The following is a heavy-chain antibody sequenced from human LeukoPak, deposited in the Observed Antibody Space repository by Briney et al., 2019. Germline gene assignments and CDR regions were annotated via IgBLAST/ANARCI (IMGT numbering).Heavy chain of an antibody. CDR2: INPNSGGT. V-gene: IGHV1-2*02. J-gene: IGHJ4*02. CDR3: ARDTSGYDTFDY. Sequence: ASVKVSCKASGGTFSSYAISWVRQAPGQGLEWMGWINPNSGGTNYAQKFQGRVTMTRDTSTSTAYMELRSLRSDDTAVYYCARDTSGYDTFDYWGQGTLVTVSS. D-gene: IGHD5-12*01. CDR1: GGTFSSYA.